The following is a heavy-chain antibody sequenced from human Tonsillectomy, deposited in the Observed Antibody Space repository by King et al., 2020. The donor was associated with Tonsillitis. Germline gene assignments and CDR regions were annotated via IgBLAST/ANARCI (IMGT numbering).Heavy chain of an antibody. Sequence: VQLVESGGGLVKPGGSLRLSCAASGFTFSSYSMNWVRQAPGKGLEWVSSITSSSTYMYYADSVKGRFTISRDNAKNSLYLQMNSLRAEDTGVYYCEGYLYSGSYHFDYWGQGTLVTVSS. CDR1: GFTFSSYS. V-gene: IGHV3-21*01. CDR3: EGYLYSGSYHFDY. D-gene: IGHD1-26*01. J-gene: IGHJ4*02. CDR2: ITSSSTYM.